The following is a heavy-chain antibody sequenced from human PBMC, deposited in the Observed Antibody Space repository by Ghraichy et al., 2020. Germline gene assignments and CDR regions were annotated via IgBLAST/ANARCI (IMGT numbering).Heavy chain of an antibody. D-gene: IGHD6-13*01. CDR3: ARGGGAAAGKGGWFDP. V-gene: IGHV4-34*01. CDR1: GGSFSGYY. Sequence: SETLSLTCAVYGGSFSGYYWSWIRQPPGKGLEWIGEINHSGSTNYNPSLKSRVTISVDTSKNQFSLKLSSVTAADTAVYYCARGGGAAAGKGGWFDPWGQGTLVTVSS. CDR2: INHSGST. J-gene: IGHJ5*02.